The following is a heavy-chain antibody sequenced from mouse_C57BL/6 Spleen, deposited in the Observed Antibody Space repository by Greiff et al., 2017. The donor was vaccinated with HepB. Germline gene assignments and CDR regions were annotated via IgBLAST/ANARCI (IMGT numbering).Heavy chain of an antibody. V-gene: IGHV1-15*01. D-gene: IGHD1-1*02. J-gene: IGHJ2*01. CDR2: IDPETGGT. Sequence: QVHVKQSGAELVRPGASVTLSCKASGYTFTDYEMHWVKQTPVHGLEWIGAIDPETGGTAYNQKFKGKAILTADKSSSTAYMELRSLTSEDSAVYYCTRGGGSYYWGQGTTLTVSS. CDR3: TRGGGSYY. CDR1: GYTFTDYE.